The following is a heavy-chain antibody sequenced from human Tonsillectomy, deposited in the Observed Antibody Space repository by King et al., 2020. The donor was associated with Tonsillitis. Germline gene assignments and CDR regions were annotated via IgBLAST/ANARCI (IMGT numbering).Heavy chain of an antibody. CDR2: ISSSGSTI. CDR1: GFTFSDYY. CDR3: AGDGADDFWSGYYTRYYYYYYMDV. D-gene: IGHD3-3*01. Sequence: VQLVESGGGLVKPGGSLRLSCVASGFTFSDYYMSWIRQAPGKGLEWVSYISSSGSTIYYADSVKGRFTISRDNAKNSLYLQMNSLRAEDTAVYYCAGDGADDFWSGYYTRYYYYYYMDVWGKGTTVTVSS. J-gene: IGHJ6*03. V-gene: IGHV3-11*01.